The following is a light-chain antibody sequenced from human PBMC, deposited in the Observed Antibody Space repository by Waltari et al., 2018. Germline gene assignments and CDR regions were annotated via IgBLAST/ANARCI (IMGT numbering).Light chain of an antibody. CDR1: QTVTSRF. CDR3: QQYTDSPPWA. V-gene: IGKV3-20*01. J-gene: IGKJ1*01. CDR2: GAS. Sequence: EIVLTQSPGTLSLSPGERATLSCRASQTVTSRFLAWYQQKPGQAPRLLNYGASNRATGIPDRFSGSGSGTEFTLTINRLEPEDFAMYYCQQYTDSPPWAFGEGTKVEI.